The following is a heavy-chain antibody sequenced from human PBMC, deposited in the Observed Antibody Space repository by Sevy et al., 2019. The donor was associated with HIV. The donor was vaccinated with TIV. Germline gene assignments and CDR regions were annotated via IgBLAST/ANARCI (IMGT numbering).Heavy chain of an antibody. CDR3: ARGAREYCISTSCYYYGMDV. J-gene: IGHJ6*02. V-gene: IGHV3-7*01. CDR1: GFTFSSYW. CDR2: IKQDGSEK. Sequence: GGSLRLSCAASGFTFSSYWMSWVRQAPGKGLEWVANIKQDGSEKYYVDSVKGRLTISRDNAKNSLYLKMNSLRAEDTAVYYCARGAREYCISTSCYYYGMDVWGQGTTVTVSS. D-gene: IGHD2-2*01.